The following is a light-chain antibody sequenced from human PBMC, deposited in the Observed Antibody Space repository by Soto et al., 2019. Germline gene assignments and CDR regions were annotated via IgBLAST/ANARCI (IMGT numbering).Light chain of an antibody. J-gene: IGLJ1*01. CDR3: QSYDSSLSVIYV. V-gene: IGLV1-40*01. Sequence: QSVLTQPPSVSGAPGQRVTISCTGSSSNIGAGYDVHWYQQLPGTAPKLLIYGNSNRPSGVPDRFSGSKSGTSASLAITGLQAEDEADYYCQSYDSSLSVIYVFATGTKLTVL. CDR2: GNS. CDR1: SSNIGAGYD.